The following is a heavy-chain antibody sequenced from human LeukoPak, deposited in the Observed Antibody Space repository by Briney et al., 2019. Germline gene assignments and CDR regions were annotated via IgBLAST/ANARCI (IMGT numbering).Heavy chain of an antibody. D-gene: IGHD2-15*01. J-gene: IGHJ4*02. V-gene: IGHV1-69*13. CDR2: IIPIFGTA. CDR3: ARTVVAATYFDY. CDR1: GNTFIGYW. Sequence: SVKASCKASGNTFIGYWIHWVRQAPGQGLEWMGGIIPIFGTANYAQKFQGRVTITADESTSTAYMELSSLRSEDTAVYYCARTVVAATYFDYWGQGTLVTVSS.